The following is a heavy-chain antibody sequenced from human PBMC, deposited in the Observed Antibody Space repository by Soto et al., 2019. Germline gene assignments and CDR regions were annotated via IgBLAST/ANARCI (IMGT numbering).Heavy chain of an antibody. CDR2: MYSGVST. CDR1: GFTFSSNS. J-gene: IGHJ3*01. V-gene: IGHV3-53*01. Sequence: XGGLRLTCSASGFTFSSNSMSWVRQAPGKGLEWVAVMYSGVSTYYADSVKGRYTISRDNSKNTLYLQMNSLRAEDTAVYYCARRAVARDAFDFWGQGTMVTVSS. D-gene: IGHD6-19*01. CDR3: ARRAVARDAFDF.